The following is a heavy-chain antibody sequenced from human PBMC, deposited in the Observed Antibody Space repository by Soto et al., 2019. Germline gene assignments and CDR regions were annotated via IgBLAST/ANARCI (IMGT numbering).Heavy chain of an antibody. D-gene: IGHD3-10*01. Sequence: EVQLVESGGGLVQSGGSLRLSCAASGFTFSSYWMHWVRQAPGKGLVWVSRIKGDGISTNYADSVKGRFTISRDNAKDTVFLQMNGLSAVDTAVYYWARGAMGNYYNDYWGQGTLVTVSS. V-gene: IGHV3-74*01. J-gene: IGHJ4*02. CDR2: IKGDGIST. CDR3: ARGAMGNYYNDY. CDR1: GFTFSSYW.